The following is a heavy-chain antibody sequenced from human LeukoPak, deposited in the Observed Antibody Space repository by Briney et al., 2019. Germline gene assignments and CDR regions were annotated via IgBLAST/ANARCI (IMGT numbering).Heavy chain of an antibody. CDR2: ISWNSGSI. CDR1: GFTFDDYA. V-gene: IGHV3-9*01. J-gene: IGHJ4*02. Sequence: GGSLRLSCAASGFTFDDYAMHWVRQAPGKGLEWVSGISWNSGSIGYADSVKGRFTISRDNAKNSLYLQMNSLRAEDTALYYCAKEKIVRYYYDSSGYDYWGQGTLVTVSS. D-gene: IGHD3-22*01. CDR3: AKEKIVRYYYDSSGYDY.